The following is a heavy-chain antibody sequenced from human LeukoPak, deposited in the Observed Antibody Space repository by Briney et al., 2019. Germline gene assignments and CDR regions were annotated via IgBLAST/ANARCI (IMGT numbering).Heavy chain of an antibody. Sequence: GGSLRLSCAASGFTFNNYAMTWVRQAPGKGLEWVSAISGSGGTTLYADSVKGRFTISRDNSKSTLYLQMNSLRAEDTAVYYCAKDQGIQLWLKYFQHWGQGTLLTVYS. V-gene: IGHV3-23*01. D-gene: IGHD5-18*01. CDR1: GFTFNNYA. J-gene: IGHJ1*01. CDR2: ISGSGGTT. CDR3: AKDQGIQLWLKYFQH.